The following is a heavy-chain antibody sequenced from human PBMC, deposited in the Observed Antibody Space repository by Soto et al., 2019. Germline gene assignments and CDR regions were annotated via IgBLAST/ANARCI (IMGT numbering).Heavy chain of an antibody. Sequence: EVQLVETGGGLIQPGGSLRLSCAASGFSISSNYMTWVRQAPGKGLEWVSLLYSGGTSYHADSVKGRFTISRDNSKNSVFLQMNSLKTEDTAVYYCAGGQEVSTIRGVQGFDYWGQGTLVTVSS. CDR1: GFSISSNY. CDR2: LYSGGTS. CDR3: AGGQEVSTIRGVQGFDY. J-gene: IGHJ4*02. D-gene: IGHD3-10*01. V-gene: IGHV3-53*02.